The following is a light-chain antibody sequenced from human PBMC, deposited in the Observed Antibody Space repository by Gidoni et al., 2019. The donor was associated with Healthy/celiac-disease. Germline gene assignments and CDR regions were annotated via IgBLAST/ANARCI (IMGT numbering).Light chain of an antibody. CDR1: QSISSY. CDR3: QQSYSTPRT. J-gene: IGKJ2*01. Sequence: DIQMTQSPSSLSASVGDRVTITCRASQSISSYLNWYQQKPGKAPKLLIYAASSLQSGVPSSSLQPEDFATYYCQQSYSTPRTFSQGTKLEIK. CDR2: AAS. V-gene: IGKV1-39*01.